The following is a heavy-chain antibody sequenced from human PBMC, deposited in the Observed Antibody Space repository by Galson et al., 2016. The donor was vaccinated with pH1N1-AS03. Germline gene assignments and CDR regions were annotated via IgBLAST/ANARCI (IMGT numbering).Heavy chain of an antibody. Sequence: SLRLSCAASAFIFSNYGMHWVRQAPGKGLEWVAVISYDGTNKFYADSVKGRFTISRDNSKNTLYLQMNSLRAEDTAVDYWAKDIIIVGASLTGGYFDYWGQGTLVTVSS. J-gene: IGHJ4*02. CDR2: ISYDGTNK. CDR1: AFIFSNYG. CDR3: AKDIIIVGASLTGGYFDY. V-gene: IGHV3-30*18. D-gene: IGHD1-26*01.